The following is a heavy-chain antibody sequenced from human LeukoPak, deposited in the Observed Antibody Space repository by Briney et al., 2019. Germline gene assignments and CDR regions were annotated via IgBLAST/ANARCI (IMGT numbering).Heavy chain of an antibody. V-gene: IGHV3-30*02. J-gene: IGHJ6*03. D-gene: IGHD1-26*01. CDR2: IRYDGSNK. CDR3: AREGRGYYYMDV. CDR1: GFTFSSYG. Sequence: AGGSLRLSCAASGFTFSSYGMHWVRQAPGKGLEWVAFIRYDGSNKYYADSVKGRFTISRDNAKNSLYLQMNSLRAEDTAVYYCAREGRGYYYMDVWGKGTTVTVSS.